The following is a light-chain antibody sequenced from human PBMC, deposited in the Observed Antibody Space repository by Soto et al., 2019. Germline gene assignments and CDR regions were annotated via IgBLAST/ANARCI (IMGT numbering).Light chain of an antibody. CDR3: QQYDNLLRT. V-gene: IGKV1-33*01. Sequence: DIQMTQSPSSLSASLGDSVTITCQASHDISNYLNWYQHKPGKAPKLLIYDASNLEAGVPSRFSGSGSGTDFVFTISNLQPEDIATYYCQQYDNLLRTFGGGTKVEIK. CDR1: HDISNY. CDR2: DAS. J-gene: IGKJ4*01.